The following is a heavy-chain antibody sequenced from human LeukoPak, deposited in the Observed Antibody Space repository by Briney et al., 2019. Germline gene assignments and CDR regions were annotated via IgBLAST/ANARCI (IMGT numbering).Heavy chain of an antibody. D-gene: IGHD2-15*01. CDR1: GFTFSSYS. J-gene: IGHJ4*02. CDR2: ISSSSSYI. Sequence: GGSLRLSCAASGFTFSSYSMNWVRQAPGEGLEWVSSISSSSSYIYYADSVKGRFTISRDNAKNSLYLQMNSLRAEDTAVYYCARDRRVDRGSGIDYWGQGTLVTVSS. V-gene: IGHV3-21*01. CDR3: ARDRRVDRGSGIDY.